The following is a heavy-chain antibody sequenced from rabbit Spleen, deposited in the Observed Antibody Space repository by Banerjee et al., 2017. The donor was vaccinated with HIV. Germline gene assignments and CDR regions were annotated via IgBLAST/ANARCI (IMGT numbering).Heavy chain of an antibody. D-gene: IGHD5-1*01. CDR2: IYVGSGGGT. Sequence: EQLEESGGGLVKPEGSLTLTCKASGVSFSYSYWICWVRQAPGKGLEWIACIYVGSGGGTKYASWAKGRFAISKTSSATVTLQMASVTVADTATYFCARAGEGGDGCLNLWGQGTLVTVS. V-gene: IGHV1S45*01. J-gene: IGHJ4*01. CDR3: ARAGEGGDGCLNL. CDR1: GVSFSYSYW.